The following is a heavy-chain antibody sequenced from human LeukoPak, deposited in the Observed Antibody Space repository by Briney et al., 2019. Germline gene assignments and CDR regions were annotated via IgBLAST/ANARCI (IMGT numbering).Heavy chain of an antibody. CDR2: IIPILGIA. D-gene: IGHD3-22*01. CDR1: GGTFSSYA. V-gene: IGHV1-69*04. CDR3: ARVRTVVYDSSGYGAFDI. J-gene: IGHJ3*02. Sequence: SVKVSCKASGGTFSSYAISWVRQAPGQGLEWMGRIIPILGIANYAQKFQGRVTITADKSTSTAYMELSSLRSDDTAVYYCARVRTVVYDSSGYGAFDIWGQGTMVTVSS.